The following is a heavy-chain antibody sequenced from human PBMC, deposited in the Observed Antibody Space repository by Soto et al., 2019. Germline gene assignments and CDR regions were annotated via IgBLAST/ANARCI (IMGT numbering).Heavy chain of an antibody. Sequence: QVQLVQSGAEVKKPGASVKVSCKASGYTFTSYYMHWVRQAPGQGLEWMGIINPSGGSTSYAQKLQGRVTMTRDTSTSTVYMELISLRSEDTAVYYCARERYCSGGSCSLSNCFDPWGQGTLVTVSS. D-gene: IGHD2-15*01. CDR3: ARERYCSGGSCSLSNCFDP. CDR1: GYTFTSYY. V-gene: IGHV1-46*04. J-gene: IGHJ5*02. CDR2: INPSGGST.